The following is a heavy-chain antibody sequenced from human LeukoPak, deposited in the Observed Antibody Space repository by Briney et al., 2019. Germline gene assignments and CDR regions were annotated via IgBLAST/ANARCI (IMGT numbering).Heavy chain of an antibody. CDR3: VGRGISGITNH. V-gene: IGHV3-7*01. CDR1: ELTSSTSW. J-gene: IGHJ4*02. Sequence: PGGSLRLSCAASELTSSTSWMSWVRQAPGKGLEWVAQTKQDGSEKYYVDSVKGRFTTSRDKNSLFLQMNSVRAEDTAVYYCVGRGISGITNHWGQGTLVTVSS. CDR2: TKQDGSEK. D-gene: IGHD1-7*01.